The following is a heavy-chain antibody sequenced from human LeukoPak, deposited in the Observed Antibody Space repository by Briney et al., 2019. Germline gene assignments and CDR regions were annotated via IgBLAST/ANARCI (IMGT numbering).Heavy chain of an antibody. CDR1: GGSISSGGYY. D-gene: IGHD3-22*01. V-gene: IGHV4-31*03. CDR3: AREGTLGSSGYYSAAYFDL. Sequence: SETLSLTCTVSGGSISSGGYYWSWIRQHPGKGLEWIGYIYYSGSTYYSPSLKSRVTISVDTSKNQFSLKLSSVTAADTAVYYCAREGTLGSSGYYSAAYFDLWGRGTLVTVSS. J-gene: IGHJ2*01. CDR2: IYYSGST.